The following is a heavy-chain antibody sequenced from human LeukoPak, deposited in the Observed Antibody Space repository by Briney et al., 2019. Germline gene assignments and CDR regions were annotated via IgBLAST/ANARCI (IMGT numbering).Heavy chain of an antibody. J-gene: IGHJ4*02. V-gene: IGHV3-66*01. Sequence: AGGSLRLSCAASGFTFSTYAMTWVRQAPGKGLEWVSVIYSGGTTNYADSVKGRFLVYRDNSKNTLYLQMNSLRAEDTAVYYCASKLTTGYWGQGTLVTVSS. CDR2: IYSGGTT. CDR3: ASKLTTGY. D-gene: IGHD4-17*01. CDR1: GFTFSTYA.